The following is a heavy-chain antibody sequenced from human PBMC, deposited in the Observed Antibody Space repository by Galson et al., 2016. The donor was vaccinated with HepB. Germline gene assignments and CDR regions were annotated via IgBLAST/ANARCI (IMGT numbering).Heavy chain of an antibody. V-gene: IGHV3-74*01. Sequence: SLRLSCATSGFTFSRSWMHCVRPAPGQGLVWVSRISTDGRTANQADSVKGRFTISRENARSTVYLQMNSLTAEDTAVYYFGAFRGDSSGYGEYWSQGTLVTVSS. J-gene: IGHJ4*02. CDR1: GFTFSRSW. CDR3: GAFRGDSSGYGEY. D-gene: IGHD5-18*01. CDR2: ISTDGRTA.